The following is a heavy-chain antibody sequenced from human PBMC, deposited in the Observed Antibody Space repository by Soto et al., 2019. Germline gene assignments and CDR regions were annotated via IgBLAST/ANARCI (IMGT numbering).Heavy chain of an antibody. J-gene: IGHJ4*02. CDR1: GGSISSGGYY. V-gene: IGHV4-31*01. Sequence: QVQLQESGPGLVKPSQTLSLTCTVSGGSISSGGYYWSWIRQHPGKGLEWIGYIYYSGSTYYNPCRTSAVXTXGXXSTTQFSLKLSSVTAADTAVYYCARGITMVRGVIFSPDFDYWGQGTLVTVSS. CDR3: ARGITMVRGVIFSPDFDY. CDR2: IYYSGST. D-gene: IGHD3-10*01.